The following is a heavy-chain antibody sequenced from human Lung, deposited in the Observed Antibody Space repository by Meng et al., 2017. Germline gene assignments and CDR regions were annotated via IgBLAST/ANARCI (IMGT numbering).Heavy chain of an antibody. D-gene: IGHD3-10*01. CDR3: ARGTPGRSYSDY. Sequence: QVPLVQSGPEVKKPGASVKVSCKASDYTFTGYGVSWVRQAPGQGLEWMAWLGAHDGDTSHAPKFQGRVTVSADRPTATAYMELRSLRSDDTAVYYCARGTPGRSYSDYWGQGTLVTVSS. J-gene: IGHJ4*02. CDR1: DYTFTGYG. CDR2: LGAHDGDT. V-gene: IGHV1-18*01.